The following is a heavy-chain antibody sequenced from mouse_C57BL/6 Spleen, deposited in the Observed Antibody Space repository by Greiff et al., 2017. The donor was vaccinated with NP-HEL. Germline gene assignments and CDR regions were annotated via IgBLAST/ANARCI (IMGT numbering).Heavy chain of an antibody. CDR1: GYAFSSSW. Sequence: VQLQQSGPELVKPGASVKISCKASGYAFSSSWMNWVKQRPGKGLEWIGRIYPGDGDTNYNGKFKGKATLTADKSSSTAYMQLSRLTSADSSVYFCAREKGSTVEDYFDYWGQGTTLTVSS. D-gene: IGHD1-1*01. CDR2: IYPGDGDT. J-gene: IGHJ2*01. V-gene: IGHV1-82*01. CDR3: AREKGSTVEDYFDY.